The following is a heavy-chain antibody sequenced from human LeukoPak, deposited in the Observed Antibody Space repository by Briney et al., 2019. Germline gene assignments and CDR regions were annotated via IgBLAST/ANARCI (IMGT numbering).Heavy chain of an antibody. J-gene: IGHJ5*02. D-gene: IGHD2-8*02. Sequence: GGSLRLSCVASGFTFSNHAMTWVHQAPGKGLEWVSAISANGVDTFYAPSVKGRFTISRDNSKNTLYLQINSLRAEDTAIYYCAKDVWWSVSWGQGTLVTVSS. V-gene: IGHV3-23*01. CDR1: GFTFSNHA. CDR2: ISANGVDT. CDR3: AKDVWWSVS.